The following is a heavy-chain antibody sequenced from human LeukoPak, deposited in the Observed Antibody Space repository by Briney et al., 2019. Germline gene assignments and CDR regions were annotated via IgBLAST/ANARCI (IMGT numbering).Heavy chain of an antibody. Sequence: ASVKVSCKASGYTFTSYDINWVRQATGQGLEWXGWMNPNGGNTGYAQKFQGRVTMTRNTSISTAYMELSSLRSEDTAVYYCARLFGSNYGMDVWGQGTTVTVSS. D-gene: IGHD3-16*01. V-gene: IGHV1-8*01. J-gene: IGHJ6*02. CDR2: MNPNGGNT. CDR3: ARLFGSNYGMDV. CDR1: GYTFTSYD.